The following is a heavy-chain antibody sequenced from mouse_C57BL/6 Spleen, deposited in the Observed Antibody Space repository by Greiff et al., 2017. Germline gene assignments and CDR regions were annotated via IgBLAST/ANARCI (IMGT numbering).Heavy chain of an antibody. CDR2: INPNNGGT. D-gene: IGHD2-4*01. Sequence: VQLKQSGPELVKPGASVKMSCKASGYTFTDYNMHWVKQSHGKSLEWIGNINPNNGGTSYNQKFKGKATLTVNKSSSPAYMELRSLTSEDSVVYYCAYYYYGVRGSWFAYWGQGTLVTVSA. J-gene: IGHJ3*01. CDR1: GYTFTDYN. V-gene: IGHV1-22*01. CDR3: AYYYYGVRGSWFAY.